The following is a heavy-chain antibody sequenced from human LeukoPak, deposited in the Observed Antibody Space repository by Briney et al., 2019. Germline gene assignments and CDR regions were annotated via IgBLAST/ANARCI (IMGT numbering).Heavy chain of an antibody. D-gene: IGHD6-6*01. CDR3: ARDGRGSSSSSLSL. CDR2: IYYSGST. V-gene: IGHV4-39*07. Sequence: SETLSLTCTVSGGSISSSSYYWGWIRQPPGKGLEWIGNIYYSGSTYYNPSLKSRVTLSVDTSKNQFSLKLTSVTAADTAVYYCARDGRGSSSSSLSLWGQGTLVTVSS. J-gene: IGHJ4*02. CDR1: GGSISSSSYY.